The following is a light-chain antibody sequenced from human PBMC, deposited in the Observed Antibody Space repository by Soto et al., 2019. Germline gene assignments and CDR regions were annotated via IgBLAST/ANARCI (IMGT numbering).Light chain of an antibody. CDR3: QQYYSTSLFT. J-gene: IGKJ3*01. V-gene: IGKV4-1*01. Sequence: DIVMTQSPDSLAVSLGERATINCKSSQSVLYSSNNKNYLAWYQQKPGQPPKLLIYWAFTRESGVPDRFSGSGSGTDFTLTISSLQAEDVAVYYCQQYYSTSLFTFGPGTKVDIK. CDR1: QSVLYSSNNKNY. CDR2: WAF.